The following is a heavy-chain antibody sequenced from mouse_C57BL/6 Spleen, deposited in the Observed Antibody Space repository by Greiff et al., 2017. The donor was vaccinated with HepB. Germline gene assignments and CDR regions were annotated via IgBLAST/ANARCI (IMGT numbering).Heavy chain of an antibody. Sequence: EVKLMESGGGLVKPGGSLKLSCAASGFTFSDYGMHWVRQAPEKGLEWVAYISSGSSTIYYADTVKGRLTISRDNAKNTLFLQMTTLRSEDTAMYYCARKNYGSSLDYWGQGTTLTVSS. CDR3: ARKNYGSSLDY. J-gene: IGHJ2*01. CDR1: GFTFSDYG. CDR2: ISSGSSTI. V-gene: IGHV5-17*01. D-gene: IGHD1-1*01.